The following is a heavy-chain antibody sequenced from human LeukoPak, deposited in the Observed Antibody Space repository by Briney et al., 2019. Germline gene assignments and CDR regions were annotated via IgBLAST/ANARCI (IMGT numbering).Heavy chain of an antibody. Sequence: ASVKVSCKTSGYTFTSYAMHWVRLAPGQRLEWMGWINAGNGNTKYSQKFQDRVTITRDTSASTAYMELSSLRSEDTAVYFCARAAYCGGDCYYYFDYWGQGTLVTVSS. CDR3: ARAAYCGGDCYYYFDY. V-gene: IGHV1-3*01. D-gene: IGHD2-21*02. J-gene: IGHJ4*02. CDR1: GYTFTSYA. CDR2: INAGNGNT.